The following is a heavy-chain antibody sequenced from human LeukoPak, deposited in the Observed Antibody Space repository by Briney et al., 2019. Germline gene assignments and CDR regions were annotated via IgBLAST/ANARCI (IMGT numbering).Heavy chain of an antibody. V-gene: IGHV3-11*06. CDR1: GFTFSDYY. CDR2: ISSSSSYT. CDR3: ARGRSTSWMSSMGY. D-gene: IGHD2-2*01. Sequence: PGGSLRLSCAASGFTFSDYYMSWIRQARGKGREGVSYISSSSSYTNYADSVKGRFTISRDNAKTSLYLQMNSLRAEDTAVYYCARGRSTSWMSSMGYWGQGTLVTVSS. J-gene: IGHJ4*02.